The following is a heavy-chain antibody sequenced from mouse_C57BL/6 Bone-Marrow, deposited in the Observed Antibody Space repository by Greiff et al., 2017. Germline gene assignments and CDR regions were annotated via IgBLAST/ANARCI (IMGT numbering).Heavy chain of an antibody. CDR1: GFTFSDYY. V-gene: IGHV5-16*01. CDR2: INYDGSCT. CDR3: ARVYYDYSMDY. D-gene: IGHD2-4*01. Sequence: EVKVEESEGGLVQPGSSMKLSCTASGFTFSDYYMAWVRQVPEKGLEWVANINYDGSCTYYLDSLKSRFIISRDNAKNILYLQMSSLKSEDTATYYCARVYYDYSMDYWGQGTSVTVSS. J-gene: IGHJ4*01.